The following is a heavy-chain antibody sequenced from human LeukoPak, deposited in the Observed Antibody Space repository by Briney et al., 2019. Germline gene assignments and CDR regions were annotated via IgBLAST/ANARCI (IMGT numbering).Heavy chain of an antibody. Sequence: SETLSLTCAVYGGSFSGYYWSWIRQPPGKGLEWIGGINHSGSTNYNPSLKSRVTISVDTSKNQFSLKLSSVTAADTAVYYCARGPDDYYDSSGPTRTNFDYWGQGTLVTVSS. D-gene: IGHD3-22*01. CDR2: INHSGST. CDR1: GGSFSGYY. J-gene: IGHJ4*02. V-gene: IGHV4-34*01. CDR3: ARGPDDYYDSSGPTRTNFDY.